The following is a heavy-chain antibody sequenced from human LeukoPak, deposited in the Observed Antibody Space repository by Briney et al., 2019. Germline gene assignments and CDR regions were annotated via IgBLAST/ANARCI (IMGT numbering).Heavy chain of an antibody. CDR1: GGSIRTYY. CDR3: ARGTYYYDSSFGY. V-gene: IGHV4-59*01. CDR2: IYYSGTT. J-gene: IGHJ4*02. D-gene: IGHD3-22*01. Sequence: SETLSLTCTVSGGSIRTYYWSWIRQPPGKGLEWIGYIYYSGTTNYNPSLMSRVTISVDTPKNQFSLKLSSVTAAGTAVYYCARGTYYYDSSFGYWGQGTLVTVSS.